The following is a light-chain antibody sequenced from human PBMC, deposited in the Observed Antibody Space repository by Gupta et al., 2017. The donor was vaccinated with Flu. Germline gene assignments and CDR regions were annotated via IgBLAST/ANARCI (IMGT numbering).Light chain of an antibody. V-gene: IGKV3-11*01. CDR1: QSIRSY. CDR3: QQRSTWPGVT. Sequence: IVLTQSPATLSLSPGERATLSCRASQSIRSYLAWYQHKPGQSPRLLIYDAFTRATGVPAWFSGSGSGTDFTLTISILEPDDFAVYYCQQRSTWPGVTFGHGTRVDVK. J-gene: IGKJ3*01. CDR2: DAF.